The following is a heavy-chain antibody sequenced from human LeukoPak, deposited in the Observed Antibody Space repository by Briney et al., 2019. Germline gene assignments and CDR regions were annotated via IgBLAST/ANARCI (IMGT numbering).Heavy chain of an antibody. CDR2: IYTSGST. D-gene: IGHD3-3*01. CDR1: GGSISSDSYY. V-gene: IGHV4-61*02. Sequence: PSETLSLTCTVSGGSISSDSYYWSWIRQPAGKGLEWIGRIYTSGSTNYNPSLKSRVTISVDTSKNQFSLKMSSVTAADTAVYYCARVGRITIFGVVRTWFDYWGQGTLVTVSS. J-gene: IGHJ4*02. CDR3: ARVGRITIFGVVRTWFDY.